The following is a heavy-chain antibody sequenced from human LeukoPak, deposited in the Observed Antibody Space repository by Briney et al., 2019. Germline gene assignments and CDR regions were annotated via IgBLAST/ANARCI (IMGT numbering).Heavy chain of an antibody. Sequence: SETLSLTCTVSGGSINSSSYYWGWIRQPPGKGLEWIGSIYYSGTTYYNPSLKSRVTTSVDTSKNQFSLKLSSVTAADTAVYYCARELGRTDAFDIWGQGTMVTVSS. CDR1: GGSINSSSYY. J-gene: IGHJ3*02. CDR3: ARELGRTDAFDI. CDR2: IYYSGTT. V-gene: IGHV4-39*02. D-gene: IGHD1-26*01.